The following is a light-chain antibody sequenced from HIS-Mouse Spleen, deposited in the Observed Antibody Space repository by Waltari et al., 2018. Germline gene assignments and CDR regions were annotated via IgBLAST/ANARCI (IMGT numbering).Light chain of an antibody. CDR2: DVS. J-gene: IGLJ2*01. Sequence: QSALTQPRSVSGSPGQSVTISCTGTSSDVGGYTYVPWYQQHPGKAPKLTIYDVSKRPSGVPDRFSGSKSGNTASLTISGLQAEDEADYYCCSYAGSYPVVFGGGTKLTVL. CDR1: SSDVGGYTY. V-gene: IGLV2-11*01. CDR3: CSYAGSYPVV.